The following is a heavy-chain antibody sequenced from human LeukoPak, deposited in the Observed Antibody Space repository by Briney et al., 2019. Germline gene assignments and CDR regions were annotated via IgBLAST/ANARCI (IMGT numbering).Heavy chain of an antibody. D-gene: IGHD1-1*01. V-gene: IGHV3-23*01. Sequence: GGSLRLSCAASGFTFSSYAMSWVRQAPGKGLEWVSGISSSGGSTYYSDSVKGRFTISRGNSKNTLHLQMNSLRAEDTAVYYCAKAYTSYFDSWGQGTLVTVSS. CDR2: ISSSGGST. CDR3: AKAYTSYFDS. CDR1: GFTFSSYA. J-gene: IGHJ4*02.